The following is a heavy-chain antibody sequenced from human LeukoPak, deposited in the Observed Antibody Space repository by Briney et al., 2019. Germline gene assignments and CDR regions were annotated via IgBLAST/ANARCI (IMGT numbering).Heavy chain of an antibody. CDR2: INHSGST. V-gene: IGHV4-34*01. CDR3: ARGLGISHPYCSSTSCYAANMDV. Sequence: SETLSLTCAVYGGSFSGYYWSWIRQPPGKGLEWIGEINHSGSTNYNPSLKSRVTISVDTSKNQFSLKLSSVTAADTAVYYCARGLGISHPYCSSTSCYAANMDVWGKGTTVTVYS. CDR1: GGSFSGYY. J-gene: IGHJ6*03. D-gene: IGHD2-2*01.